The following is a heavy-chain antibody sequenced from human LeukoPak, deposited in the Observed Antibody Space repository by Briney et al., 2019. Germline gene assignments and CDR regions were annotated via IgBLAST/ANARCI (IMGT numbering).Heavy chain of an antibody. CDR2: ISVSGST. Sequence: SETLSPTCTVSGASISGWYWSWIRQPPGKGLEWIGRISVSGSTNYNPSLKSRVTISIDTSKNHFSLKLNSVTAADTAVYYCTRGLWSTGLNYWGQGALVTVSS. CDR1: GASISGWY. CDR3: TRGLWSTGLNY. J-gene: IGHJ4*02. V-gene: IGHV4-59*13. D-gene: IGHD3-9*01.